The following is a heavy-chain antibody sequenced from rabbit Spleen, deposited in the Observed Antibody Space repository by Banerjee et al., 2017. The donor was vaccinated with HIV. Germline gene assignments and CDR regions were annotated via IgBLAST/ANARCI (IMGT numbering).Heavy chain of an antibody. J-gene: IGHJ6*01. CDR3: ARDTGTSFSTYGMDL. CDR1: GFSFNNGYD. V-gene: IGHV1S40*01. CDR2: IYAGSSGGT. Sequence: QSLEEYGGGLVKPGASLTLTCKASGFSFNNGYDMCWVRQAPGKGLEWIACIYAGSSGGTYSATWAKGRFSISKTSSTTVTLQMTTLTAADTATYFCARDTGTSFSTYGMDLWGQGTLVTVS. D-gene: IGHD8-1*01.